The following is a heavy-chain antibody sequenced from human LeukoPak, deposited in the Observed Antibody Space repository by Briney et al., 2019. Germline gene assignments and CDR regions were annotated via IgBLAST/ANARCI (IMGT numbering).Heavy chain of an antibody. CDR1: GFTITSYA. J-gene: IGHJ4*02. CDR2: ISYHGSSQ. Sequence: GGSLRLSCAASGFTITSYAMHWVRQAPGKGLEWVAVISYHGSSQYYADSVKGRLAISRDTLKNTVFLQMFSLRPEDTAIYYCARAGPNDHRFDYWGQGTLVTVSS. D-gene: IGHD1-1*01. CDR3: ARAGPNDHRFDY. V-gene: IGHV3-30*09.